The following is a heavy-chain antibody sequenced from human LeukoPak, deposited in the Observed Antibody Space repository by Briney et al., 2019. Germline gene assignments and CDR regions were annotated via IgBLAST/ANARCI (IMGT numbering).Heavy chain of an antibody. J-gene: IGHJ5*02. D-gene: IGHD2-21*02. CDR1: GYSVISGYF. V-gene: IGHV4-38-2*02. CDR3: AREAQGDDGGWFDP. CDR2: LSDSGNSGTT. Sequence: SETLSLTCTFSGYSVISGYFWGWIRQPPGKGLEWIGSLSDSGNSGTTYYNPSLKSRVTMSVDTTKNQFSLRLSSVTAADTAVYYCAREAQGDDGGWFDPWGQGTLVTVSS.